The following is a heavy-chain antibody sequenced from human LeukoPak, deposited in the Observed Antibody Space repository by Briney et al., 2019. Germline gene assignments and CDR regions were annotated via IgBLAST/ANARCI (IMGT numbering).Heavy chain of an antibody. Sequence: RTSETLSLTCTVSGGSISSYYWSWIRQPPGKGLEWIGYIYYSGSTNYNPSLKSRVTISVDTSKNQFSLKLSSVTAADTAVYYCARAIVDTAMEHNWFDPWGQGTLVTVSS. CDR2: IYYSGST. J-gene: IGHJ5*02. V-gene: IGHV4-59*01. CDR1: GGSISSYY. CDR3: ARAIVDTAMEHNWFDP. D-gene: IGHD5-18*01.